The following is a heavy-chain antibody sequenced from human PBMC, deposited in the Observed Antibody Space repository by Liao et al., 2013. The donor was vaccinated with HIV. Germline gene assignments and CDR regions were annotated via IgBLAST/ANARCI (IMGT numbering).Heavy chain of an antibody. CDR3: ARGGGGKGFDS. CDR1: GGSFSAYY. J-gene: IGHJ4*02. V-gene: IGHV4-34*01. CDR2: INHSGNT. Sequence: QVQLQQWGAGLLKPSETLSLTCAVYGGSFSAYYWTWIRQPPGKGLEWIGEINHSGNTNYNPSLKSRVTISLDTSKNQFSLKLSSVTAADTAVYYCARGGGGKGFDSWGQGTLVTVSS. D-gene: IGHD4-23*01.